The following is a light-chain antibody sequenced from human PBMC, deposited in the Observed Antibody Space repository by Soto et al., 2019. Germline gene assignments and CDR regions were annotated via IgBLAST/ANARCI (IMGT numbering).Light chain of an antibody. CDR2: EVT. J-gene: IGLJ1*01. CDR1: SSDVGNYNS. CDR3: SSYAGSSNV. V-gene: IGLV2-23*02. Sequence: QSVLTQPASVSGFPGQSITISCTGTSSDVGNYNSVSWYQEHPGKAPKVIIYEVTQRPSGVSNRFSGSKSGNTASLTISGLQAEDEADYYCSSYAGSSNVFGTGTKVTVL.